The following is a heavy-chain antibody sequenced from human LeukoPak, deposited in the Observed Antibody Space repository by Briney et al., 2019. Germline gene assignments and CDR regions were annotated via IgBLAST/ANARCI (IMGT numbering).Heavy chain of an antibody. CDR3: ARDGSGTYWAYYNWFDP. J-gene: IGHJ5*02. D-gene: IGHD3-10*01. CDR2: INPSGGST. Sequence: ASVKVSCKASGYTFTSYYMHWVRQAPGQGLEWMGIINPSGGSTGYAQKFQGRVTMPRNTSISTAYMELSNLRPEDTAVYYCARDGSGTYWAYYNWFDPWGQGTLVTVSS. CDR1: GYTFTSYY. V-gene: IGHV1-46*01.